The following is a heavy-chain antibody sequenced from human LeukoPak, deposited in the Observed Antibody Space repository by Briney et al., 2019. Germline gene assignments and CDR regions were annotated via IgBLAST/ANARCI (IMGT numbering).Heavy chain of an antibody. Sequence: SETLSLTCTVSGGSVNSYYLSWIRQPPGKGLEWIGSIYLSGSTYYNPSLKSRVTISVDTSKNQFSLKLSSVTAADTALYYCARVPTVTFFDYWGQGTLVTVSS. CDR2: IYLSGST. V-gene: IGHV4-39*07. J-gene: IGHJ4*02. CDR3: ARVPTVTFFDY. CDR1: GGSVNSYY. D-gene: IGHD4-17*01.